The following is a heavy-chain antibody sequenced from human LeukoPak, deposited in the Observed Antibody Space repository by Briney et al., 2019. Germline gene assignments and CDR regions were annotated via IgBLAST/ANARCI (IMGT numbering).Heavy chain of an antibody. Sequence: PSEALSLTCGVYGGSFSGHYWSWIRQPPGKGLEWIWEINHSGSTNYNPSLKSRVTISVDTSKNQFSLKLSSVTAADTAVYYCAREAYSSSQGGMDVWGQGTTVTVSS. CDR1: GGSFSGHY. V-gene: IGHV4-34*01. CDR2: INHSGST. CDR3: AREAYSSSQGGMDV. D-gene: IGHD6-13*01. J-gene: IGHJ6*02.